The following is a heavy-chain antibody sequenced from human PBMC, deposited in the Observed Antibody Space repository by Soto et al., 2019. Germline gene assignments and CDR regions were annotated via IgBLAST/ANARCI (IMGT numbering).Heavy chain of an antibody. CDR3: EKAPLTIGFYFYMDV. CDR1: EVTFKNYA. D-gene: IGHD3-10*01. V-gene: IGHV3-23*02. CDR2: ISASGATR. J-gene: IGHJ6*03. Sequence: PGGSLRLSCVASEVTFKNYAMSWVRQAPGQGLEWVAVISASGATRYYGDSVKDRVSISRDNSNNKLSLEMYSLRAEDTAVYYCEKAPLTIGFYFYMDVCGQGPTVTVSS.